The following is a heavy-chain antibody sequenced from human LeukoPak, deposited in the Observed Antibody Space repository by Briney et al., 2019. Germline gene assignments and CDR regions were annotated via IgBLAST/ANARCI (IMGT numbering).Heavy chain of an antibody. D-gene: IGHD3-3*01. CDR1: GYTFTSYY. CDR2: INPSGGST. Sequence: AASVKVSCKASGYTFTSYYMHWVRQAPGQGLEWMGIINPSGGSTSYAQKFQGRVTMTRDTSTSTAYMELRSLRSDDTAVYYCARRSHDYDFWSGYYYYFDYWGQGTLVTVSS. CDR3: ARRSHDYDFWSGYYYYFDY. V-gene: IGHV1-46*01. J-gene: IGHJ4*02.